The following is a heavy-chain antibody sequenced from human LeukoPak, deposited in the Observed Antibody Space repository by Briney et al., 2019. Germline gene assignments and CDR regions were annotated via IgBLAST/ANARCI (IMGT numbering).Heavy chain of an antibody. Sequence: PGGSLRLSCAASGFTVSSNYMNWVRQAPGKGLEWVSVIYSGGSTFYADSVEGRFTISRDKSNNTLYLQMNSLRAEDTAMYYCAREYYDNSGGEDAFDIWGPGTMVTVSS. CDR3: AREYYDNSGGEDAFDI. J-gene: IGHJ3*02. V-gene: IGHV3-53*01. CDR2: IYSGGST. D-gene: IGHD3-22*01. CDR1: GFTVSSNY.